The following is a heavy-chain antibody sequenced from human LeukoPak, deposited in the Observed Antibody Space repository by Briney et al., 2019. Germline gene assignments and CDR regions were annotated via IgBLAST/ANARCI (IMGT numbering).Heavy chain of an antibody. D-gene: IGHD3-22*01. CDR1: EFTFSSYA. V-gene: IGHV3-23*01. CDR2: VSGSGGST. J-gene: IGHJ4*02. Sequence: GGSLRLSCTASEFTFSSYAMSWVRQAPGKGLEWVSSVSGSGGSTYYADSVMGRFTISRDNSKSTLFLQMSSLRAEDTAVYYCAKSSYYDSSGYYREYYFDYWGQGTLVPVSS. CDR3: AKSSYYDSSGYYREYYFDY.